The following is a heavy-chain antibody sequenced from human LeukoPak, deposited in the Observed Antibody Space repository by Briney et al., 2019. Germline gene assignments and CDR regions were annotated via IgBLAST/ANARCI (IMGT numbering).Heavy chain of an antibody. V-gene: IGHV3-7*01. D-gene: IGHD3-10*01. CDR1: GFAFSSYW. Sequence: GGSLRLSCVASGFAFSSYWMSWVRQTPGKGLEWVANIKQDGGEKNYIDSVKGRFTISRDNTKNSLYLQMNSLRADDTAVYYCARERGSGSYHPFDPWGQGTLATVSS. CDR3: ARERGSGSYHPFDP. J-gene: IGHJ5*02. CDR2: IKQDGGEK.